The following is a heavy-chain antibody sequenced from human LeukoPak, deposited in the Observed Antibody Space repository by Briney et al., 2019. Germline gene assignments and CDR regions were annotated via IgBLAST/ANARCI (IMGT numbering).Heavy chain of an antibody. CDR3: AREWDYGSGRLDPYNWFDP. J-gene: IGHJ5*02. CDR2: IYHSGST. Sequence: SETLSLTCTVSGYSISSGYYWGWIRQPPGKGLEWIGSIYHSGSTYYNLSLKSRVTISVDTSKNQFSLKLSSVTAADTAVYYCAREWDYGSGRLDPYNWFDPWGQGTLVTVSS. CDR1: GYSISSGYY. D-gene: IGHD3-10*01. V-gene: IGHV4-38-2*02.